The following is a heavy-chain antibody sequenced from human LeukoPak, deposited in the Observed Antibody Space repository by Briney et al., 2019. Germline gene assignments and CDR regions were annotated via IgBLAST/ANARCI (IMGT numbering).Heavy chain of an antibody. D-gene: IGHD1-26*01. CDR3: AKGSGSYSKGILD. J-gene: IGHJ4*02. CDR1: GFTFSSYG. V-gene: IGHV3-30*02. CDR2: IWYGGSNK. Sequence: PGGSLTLSCAASGFTFSSYGMHWVGQAPGKGLEWVAVIWYGGSNKYYADSVKGRFTISRDNSKNTLYLQMNSLRAEDTAVYYCAKGSGSYSKGILDWGQGTLVTVSS.